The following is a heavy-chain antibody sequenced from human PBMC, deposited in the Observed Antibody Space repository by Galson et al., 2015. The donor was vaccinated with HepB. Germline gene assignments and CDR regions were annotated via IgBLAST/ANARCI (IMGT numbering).Heavy chain of an antibody. CDR1: GFTFSSYS. CDR3: ARRSYIEEQWLWGYFDY. J-gene: IGHJ4*02. Sequence: SLRLSCAASGFTFSSYSMNWVRQAPGKGLEWVSYISSSSSTIYYADSVKGRFTISRDNAKNSLYLQMNSLRAEDTAVYYCARRSYIEEQWLWGYFDYWGQGTLVTVSS. V-gene: IGHV3-48*04. D-gene: IGHD6-19*01. CDR2: ISSSSSTI.